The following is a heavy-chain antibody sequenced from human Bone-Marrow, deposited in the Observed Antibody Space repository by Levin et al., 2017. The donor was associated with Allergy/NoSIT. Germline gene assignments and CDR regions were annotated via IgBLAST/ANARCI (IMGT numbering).Heavy chain of an antibody. CDR1: GGSISSSSYY. CDR2: IYYSGST. V-gene: IGHV4-39*01. Sequence: TSETLSLTCTVSGGSISSSSYYWGWIRQPPGKGLEWIGSIYYSGSTYYNPSLKSRVTISVDTSKNQFSLKLSSVTAADTAVYYCARHPPMSSWGCWFDPWGQGTLVTVSS. J-gene: IGHJ5*02. D-gene: IGHD6-13*01. CDR3: ARHPPMSSWGCWFDP.